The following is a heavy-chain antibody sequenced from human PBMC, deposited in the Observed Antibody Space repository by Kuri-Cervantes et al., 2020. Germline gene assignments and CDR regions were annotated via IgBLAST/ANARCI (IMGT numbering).Heavy chain of an antibody. V-gene: IGHV1-46*01. CDR2: INPSGGST. CDR1: GYTFTSYY. J-gene: IGHJ5*02. D-gene: IGHD6-19*01. CDR3: ARKAVAGLGANWFDP. Sequence: ASVKVSCKASGYTFTSYYMHWVRQAPGQGLEWMGIINPSGGSTSYAQKFQGRVTMTRDTSTSTVYMELSSLRSEDTAVYYCARKAVAGLGANWFDPWGQGTLVTVSS.